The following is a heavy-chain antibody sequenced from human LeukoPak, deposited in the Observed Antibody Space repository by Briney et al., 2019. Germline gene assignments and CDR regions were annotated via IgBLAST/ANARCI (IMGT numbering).Heavy chain of an antibody. J-gene: IGHJ4*02. D-gene: IGHD3-16*01. CDR1: GGSFSGYY. V-gene: IGHV4-34*12. Sequence: PSETLSLTCAVYGGSFSGYYWSWLRQAPGKGLEWIGEIVHFGRTNYNPSLKSRVALSVDTSKNQFSLRLTSVTAADTAVYYCARPMYFMKTYPFDYWSQGTLVTVSS. CDR2: IVHFGRT. CDR3: ARPMYFMKTYPFDY.